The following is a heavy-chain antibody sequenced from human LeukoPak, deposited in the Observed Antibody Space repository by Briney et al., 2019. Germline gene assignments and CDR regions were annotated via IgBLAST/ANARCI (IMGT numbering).Heavy chain of an antibody. J-gene: IGHJ6*03. CDR3: ARGTPPGRRYCSSTSCQSNYYYYYYMDV. D-gene: IGHD2-2*01. Sequence: PSETLSLTCTVSGGSISSGDYYWSWIRQPPGKGLEWIGYIYYSGSTYYNPSLKRRVTISVDTSKNQFSLKLSSVTAADTAVYYCARGTPPGRRYCSSTSCQSNYYYYYYMDVWGKGTTVTVSS. CDR2: IYYSGST. V-gene: IGHV4-61*08. CDR1: GGSISSGDYY.